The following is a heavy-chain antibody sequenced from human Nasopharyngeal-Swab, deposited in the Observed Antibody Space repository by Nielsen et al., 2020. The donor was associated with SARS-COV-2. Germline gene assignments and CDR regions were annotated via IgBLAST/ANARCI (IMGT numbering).Heavy chain of an antibody. Sequence: SETLSLTCTVSGGSISSSSYYWGWIRQPPGKGLEWIGSIYYSGSTCYNPSLKSRVTISVDTSKNQFSLKLSSVTAADTAVYYCARHDDSGYYDWFDPWGQGTLVTVSS. D-gene: IGHD3-22*01. CDR3: ARHDDSGYYDWFDP. J-gene: IGHJ5*02. V-gene: IGHV4-39*01. CDR2: IYYSGST. CDR1: GGSISSSSYY.